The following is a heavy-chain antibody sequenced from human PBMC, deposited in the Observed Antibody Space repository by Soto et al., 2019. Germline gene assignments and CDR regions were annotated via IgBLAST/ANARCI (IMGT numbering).Heavy chain of an antibody. CDR2: IFWDDDK. J-gene: IGHJ4*02. CDR1: GFSLSTSGVG. Sequence: SGPTLVNPTQTLTLTCTFSGFSLSTSGVGVGWIRQPPGKALECLALIFWDDDKRYGPSLKSRLTITKDTSKNQVVLTMTKMDPVDTATYYRAHRQLGTLDYWGQGTLVTVSS. D-gene: IGHD1-1*01. V-gene: IGHV2-5*05. CDR3: AHRQLGTLDY.